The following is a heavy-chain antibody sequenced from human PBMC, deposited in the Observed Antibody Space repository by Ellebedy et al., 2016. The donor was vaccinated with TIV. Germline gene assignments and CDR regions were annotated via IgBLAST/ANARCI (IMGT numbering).Heavy chain of an antibody. CDR1: GGSFSGYY. V-gene: IGHV4-34*01. Sequence: SETLSLXXAVYGGSFSGYYWSWIRQPPGKGLEWIGEINHSGSTNYNPSLKSRVTISVDTSKNQFSLKLSSVTAADTAVYYCARRRGRYCSSTSCSDAFDIWGQGTMVTVSS. D-gene: IGHD2-2*01. CDR2: INHSGST. CDR3: ARRRGRYCSSTSCSDAFDI. J-gene: IGHJ3*02.